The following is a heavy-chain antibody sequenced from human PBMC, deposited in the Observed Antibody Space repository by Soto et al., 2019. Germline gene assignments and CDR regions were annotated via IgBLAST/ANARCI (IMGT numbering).Heavy chain of an antibody. CDR1: GYTFTSYD. CDR3: ARGSVMVYATPYYYYYYGMDV. D-gene: IGHD2-8*01. Sequence: ASVKVSCKASGYTFTSYDINWVRQATGQGLEWMGWMNPNRGNTGYAQKFQGRVTMTRNTSISTAYMELSSLRSEDTAVYYCARGSVMVYATPYYYYYYGMDVWGQGTTVTVSS. J-gene: IGHJ6*02. V-gene: IGHV1-8*01. CDR2: MNPNRGNT.